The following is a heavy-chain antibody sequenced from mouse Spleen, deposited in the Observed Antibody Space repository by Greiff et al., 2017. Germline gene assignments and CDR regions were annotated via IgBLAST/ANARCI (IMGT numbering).Heavy chain of an antibody. CDR2: IYPGDGDT. J-gene: IGHJ2*01. V-gene: IGHV1-82*01. CDR3: ARENYRSSFDY. CDR1: GYAFSSSW. Sequence: VQLQQSGPELVKPGASVKISCKASGYAFSSSWMNWVKQRPGKGLEWIGRIYPGDGDTNYNGKFKGKATLTADKSSSTAYMQLSSLTSEDSAVYFCARENYRSSFDYWGQGTTLTVSS. D-gene: IGHD2-14*01.